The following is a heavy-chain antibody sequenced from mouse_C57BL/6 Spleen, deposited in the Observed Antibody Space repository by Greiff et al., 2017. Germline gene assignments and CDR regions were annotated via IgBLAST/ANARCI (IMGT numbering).Heavy chain of an antibody. CDR2: INPGNGDT. D-gene: IGHD2-14*01. Sequence: QVQLQQSGAELVRPGASVKMSCKASGYTFTSHNMHWVKQTPRQGLEWIGAINPGNGDTSYNQKFKGKATLTVDKSSSTAYMQLSSLTSDDSAVYFCAREDYRYYFDYWGQGTTLTVSS. J-gene: IGHJ2*01. V-gene: IGHV1-12*01. CDR3: AREDYRYYFDY. CDR1: GYTFTSHN.